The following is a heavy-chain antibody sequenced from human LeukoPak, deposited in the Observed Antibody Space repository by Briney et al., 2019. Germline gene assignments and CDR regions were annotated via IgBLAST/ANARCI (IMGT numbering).Heavy chain of an antibody. D-gene: IGHD4-23*01. CDR1: GGSITNYY. Sequence: PSETLSLTCTVSGGSITNYYWTWIRQPPGKGLEWIGYIHYSGSTNYNPSLKSRVTISVDTSKNQFSLKLSSVTAADTAVYYCARERTTVVTKYFDYWGQGTLVTVSS. CDR2: IHYSGST. J-gene: IGHJ4*02. V-gene: IGHV4-59*01. CDR3: ARERTTVVTKYFDY.